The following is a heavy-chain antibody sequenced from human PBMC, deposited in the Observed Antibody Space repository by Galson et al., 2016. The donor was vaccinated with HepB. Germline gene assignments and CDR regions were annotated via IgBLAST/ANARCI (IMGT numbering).Heavy chain of an antibody. V-gene: IGHV3-53*01. D-gene: IGHD3-10*01. J-gene: IGHJ6*02. CDR1: GFSVSTNY. CDR2: IYTAGNT. CDR3: ARGTGYSPASGRPWDYNPMDV. Sequence: SLRLSCAVSGFSVSTNYMSWVRQAPGKGLEWVSIIYTAGNTYYTDSVKGRFTISRDNAKNTLYLQMTSLTGEDTSLYYCARGTGYSPASGRPWDYNPMDVWGQGTTVIVSS.